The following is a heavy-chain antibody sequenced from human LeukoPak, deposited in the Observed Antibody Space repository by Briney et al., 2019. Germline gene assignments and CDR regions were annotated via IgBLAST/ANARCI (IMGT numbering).Heavy chain of an antibody. V-gene: IGHV3-66*01. J-gene: IGHJ6*02. CDR1: GFTVSSNY. CDR2: IYSGGST. CDR3: AKSGPRVGYSNYYYYYGMDV. Sequence: GGSLRLSCAASGFTVSSNYMSWVRQAPGEGLEWVSVIYSGGSTYYADSVKGRFTISRDNSKNTLYLQMNSLRAEDTAVYYCAKSGPRVGYSNYYYYYGMDVWGQGTTVTVSS. D-gene: IGHD2-15*01.